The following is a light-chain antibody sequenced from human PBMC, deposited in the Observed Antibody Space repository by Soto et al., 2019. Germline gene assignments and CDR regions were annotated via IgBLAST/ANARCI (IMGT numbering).Light chain of an antibody. CDR1: QSISSY. V-gene: IGKV1-39*01. CDR3: QQSYSTPIT. Sequence: SPSSLSASLGDRVTITCLSSQSISSYLNWYQQKPGKAPKLLIYAASSLQSGVPSRFSGSGSGTDFTLTISSLQPEDFATYYCQQSYSTPITFGQGTLLEIK. J-gene: IGKJ5*01. CDR2: AAS.